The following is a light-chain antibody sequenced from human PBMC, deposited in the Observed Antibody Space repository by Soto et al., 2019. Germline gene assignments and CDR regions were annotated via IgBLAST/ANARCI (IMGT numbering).Light chain of an antibody. CDR1: SSNIGTNY. J-gene: IGLJ3*02. V-gene: IGLV1-47*01. CDR2: RNN. Sequence: QSVLTQPPSASGTPGQRVTISCSGSSSNIGTNYVYWYQHLPGAAPTLLISRNNQRPSGVPDRFSGSKSGTSASLAISGLRSEDEADYYCATRDDSLSGHWLFGGGTKLTVL. CDR3: ATRDDSLSGHWL.